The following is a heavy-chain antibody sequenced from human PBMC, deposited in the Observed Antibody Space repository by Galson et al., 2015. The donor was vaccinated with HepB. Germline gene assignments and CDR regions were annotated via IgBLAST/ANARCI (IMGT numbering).Heavy chain of an antibody. Sequence: SETLSLTCAVYGGSFSGYYWSWIRQPPGKGLEWIGEINHSGSTNYNPSLKSRVTISVDTSKNQFSLKLSSVTAADTAVYYCARGGSYRIAARPRGLDYWGQGTLVTVSS. J-gene: IGHJ4*02. V-gene: IGHV4-34*01. CDR1: GGSFSGYY. D-gene: IGHD6-6*01. CDR3: ARGGSYRIAARPRGLDY. CDR2: INHSGST.